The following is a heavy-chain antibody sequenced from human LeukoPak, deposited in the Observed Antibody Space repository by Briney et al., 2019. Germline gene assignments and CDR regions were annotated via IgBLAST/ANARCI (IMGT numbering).Heavy chain of an antibody. V-gene: IGHV3-23*01. CDR2: ISGSSDYT. D-gene: IGHD3-22*01. CDR3: AIGSGYYDSSGYYLN. J-gene: IGHJ1*01. CDR1: GFTFGTYA. Sequence: PGGSLRLSCAASGFTFGTYAMSWVRQAPGKGLEWVSAISGSSDYTFYADSVKGRFTISRDNSKNTLYLQMNSLRAEDTAVYYCAIGSGYYDSSGYYLNWGQGTLVTVSS.